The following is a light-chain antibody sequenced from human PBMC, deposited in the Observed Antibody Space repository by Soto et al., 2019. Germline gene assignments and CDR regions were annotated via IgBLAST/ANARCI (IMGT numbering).Light chain of an antibody. CDR1: QSVSSY. CDR3: QQRSKWPIT. V-gene: IGKV3-11*01. CDR2: DAS. Sequence: EIVLTQSPATLSLSPGERATLSCRASQSVSSYLAWYQQKPGQAPRLLIYDASNRTTGIPARFSGRGSGTDFTLTLNSLEPEDFAVYYCQQRSKWPITFGQGTRLEIK. J-gene: IGKJ5*01.